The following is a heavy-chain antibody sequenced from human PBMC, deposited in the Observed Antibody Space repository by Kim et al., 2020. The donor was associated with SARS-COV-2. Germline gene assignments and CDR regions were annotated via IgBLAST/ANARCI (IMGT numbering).Heavy chain of an antibody. V-gene: IGHV1-3*01. CDR1: GYTFTNYA. J-gene: IGHJ4*02. D-gene: IGHD5-12*01. CDR3: ARDLLHIGYDY. Sequence: ASVKVSCKASGYTFTNYAIQWVRQAPGQGLEWMGWINAGNGNIKYSQKFQGRATLTWDTSASTAYMELRALTSEDTAVYYCARDLLHIGYDYWGQGTLVTVSS. CDR2: INAGNGNI.